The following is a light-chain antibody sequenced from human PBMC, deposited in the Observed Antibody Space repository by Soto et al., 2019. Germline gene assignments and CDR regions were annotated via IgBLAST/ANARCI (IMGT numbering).Light chain of an antibody. Sequence: EIVLTQSPGTLSLSPGERATLSCMASQSVSSSYLVWYQQRPGQAPRLLVYGASTRATGIPARFSGSGSGTDFTLTISRLEPEDFAVYYCQQYGSSITFGQGTRLEIK. V-gene: IGKV3-20*01. CDR1: QSVSSSY. CDR3: QQYGSSIT. CDR2: GAS. J-gene: IGKJ5*01.